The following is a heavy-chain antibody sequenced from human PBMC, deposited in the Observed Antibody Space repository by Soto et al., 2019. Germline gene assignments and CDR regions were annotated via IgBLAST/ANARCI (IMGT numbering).Heavy chain of an antibody. D-gene: IGHD2-21*01. V-gene: IGHV4-34*01. J-gene: IGHJ5*02. CDR2: INDIGST. Sequence: SETLSLTCAVYGGSFSGYYWTWIRQPPGKGLEWIGEINDIGSTNYNPSLKSRVNISLDTSRNQFSLSLNFVTAADTSVYYCARGGWGVPAPIAVYSRIWLDPWGQGAVVTVSS. CDR3: ARGGWGVPAPIAVYSRIWLDP. CDR1: GGSFSGYY.